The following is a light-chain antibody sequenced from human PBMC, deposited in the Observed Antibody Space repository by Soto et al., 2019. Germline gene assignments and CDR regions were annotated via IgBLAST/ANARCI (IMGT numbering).Light chain of an antibody. Sequence: EIVMAQSPATLSVSPGERATLSCRASQSVSSNVAWYQQKHGQAPRLLIYAASTRATDIPGRFSGSGSGTELTLTISSLQSEDFAVYYCLQYNNWPPRYTFGQGTKLEIK. J-gene: IGKJ2*01. CDR1: QSVSSN. V-gene: IGKV3-15*01. CDR2: AAS. CDR3: LQYNNWPPRYT.